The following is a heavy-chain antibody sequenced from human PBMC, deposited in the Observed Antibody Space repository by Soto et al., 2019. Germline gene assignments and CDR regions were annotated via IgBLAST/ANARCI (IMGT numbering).Heavy chain of an antibody. CDR2: IHHSGST. CDR1: GDSISRRNW. Sequence: QVQLQESGPGLVKPSGPLSLSCAVSGDSISRRNWWSWVRQSPGQGLEWIGEIHHSGSTNSNLSLKSRVTISIDKSKNHFSLSLTSVTAADTAVYYCARATAVADAIVYGLDDWGQGTAVTVSS. J-gene: IGHJ6*02. CDR3: ARATAVADAIVYGLDD. V-gene: IGHV4-4*02. D-gene: IGHD2-21*02.